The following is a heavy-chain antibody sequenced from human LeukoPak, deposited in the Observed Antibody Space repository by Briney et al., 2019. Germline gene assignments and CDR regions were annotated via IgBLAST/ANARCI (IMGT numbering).Heavy chain of an antibody. CDR3: AAGSSVDCSRTSCPPTDY. D-gene: IGHD2-2*01. V-gene: IGHV3-30-3*01. J-gene: IGHJ4*02. CDR2: ISFDGTNK. CDR1: GFTFSNSA. Sequence: GGSLRLSCAASGFTFSNSAMHWVRQAPGKGLEWVAVISFDGTNKYCADSVKGRFTISRDNSKNTVYVQMSSLRGDDSGVYYCAAGSSVDCSRTSCPPTDYWGQGTLVTVSS.